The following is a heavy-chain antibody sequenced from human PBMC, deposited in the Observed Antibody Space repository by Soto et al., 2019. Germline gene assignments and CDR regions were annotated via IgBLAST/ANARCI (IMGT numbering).Heavy chain of an antibody. J-gene: IGHJ3*02. V-gene: IGHV3-23*01. Sequence: EVQLWESGGGLVQPGGSLRLSCAASQFTFRYYAMSWVRQAPGKGLEWVSGISSGGTGTYYADSVKGRFTISRDNSQNTLSLQINNMRAEDTAVYYCAKDHNGDYGGAFEMWGPGTKVTVSS. CDR2: ISSGGTGT. CDR3: AKDHNGDYGGAFEM. CDR1: QFTFRYYA. D-gene: IGHD4-17*01.